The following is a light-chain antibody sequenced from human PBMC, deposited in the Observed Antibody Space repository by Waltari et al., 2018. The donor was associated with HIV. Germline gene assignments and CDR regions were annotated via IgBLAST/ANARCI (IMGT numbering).Light chain of an antibody. J-gene: IGLJ1*01. Sequence: QSALTQLRSVSGSPAQPVTISCTGPSTGFRAYNYVPWYQHHPGNAPKLMIFDVNKRPSGVPDRFSGSKSGNTASLTISGLQAEDEADYYCCSFAGTYTYVFGTGTKVIVL. CDR3: CSFAGTYTYV. V-gene: IGLV2-11*01. CDR1: STGFRAYNY. CDR2: DVN.